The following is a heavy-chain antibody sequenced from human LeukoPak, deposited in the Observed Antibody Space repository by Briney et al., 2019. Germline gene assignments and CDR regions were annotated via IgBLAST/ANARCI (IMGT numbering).Heavy chain of an antibody. V-gene: IGHV1-18*01. J-gene: IGHJ6*03. CDR3: ARTPGYCSSTSCFSYYYYYMDV. Sequence: GASVKVSCKASGYTFTSYGISWVRQAPGQGLEWMGWISAYNGNTNYAQKLQGRVTMTTDTSTSTAYMELRSLRSDDTAVYYCARTPGYCSSTSCFSYYYYYMDVWGKGTTVTVSS. CDR2: ISAYNGNT. CDR1: GYTFTSYG. D-gene: IGHD2-2*01.